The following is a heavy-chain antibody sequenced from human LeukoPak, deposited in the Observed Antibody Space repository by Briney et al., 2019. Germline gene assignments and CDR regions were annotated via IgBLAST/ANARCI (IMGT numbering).Heavy chain of an antibody. CDR2: IYPDDSDT. V-gene: IGHV5-51*01. Sequence: GESLRISCKGSGYSFTTSWIAWVRQKPGKGLEWMGIIYPDDSDTRYSPSFQGQVTISADKYISTAYLQWSSLEASDTAMYYCARRREGSYASGSYPLKHWGQGTLVTVSS. CDR3: ARRREGSYASGSYPLKH. CDR1: GYSFTTSW. D-gene: IGHD3-10*01. J-gene: IGHJ1*01.